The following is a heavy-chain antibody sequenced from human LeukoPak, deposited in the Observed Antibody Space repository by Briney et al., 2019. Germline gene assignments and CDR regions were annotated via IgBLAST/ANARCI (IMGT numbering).Heavy chain of an antibody. Sequence: GASVKVSCKASGYTCTDYGMHWVRQAPGQRLEWMAWINAGNGNAKYSQKFQGRVTITRDTSASTAYMELSSLRSEDTAVYYCARVPLHDRNDYYYPHWGQGTVVTVSS. J-gene: IGHJ1*01. CDR2: INAGNGNA. V-gene: IGHV1-3*01. CDR3: ARVPLHDRNDYYYPH. CDR1: GYTCTDYG. D-gene: IGHD3-22*01.